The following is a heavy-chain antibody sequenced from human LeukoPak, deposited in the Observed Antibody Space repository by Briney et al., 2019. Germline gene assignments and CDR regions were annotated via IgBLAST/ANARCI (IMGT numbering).Heavy chain of an antibody. V-gene: IGHV3-21*01. CDR3: ARELSQIVWGGLDY. J-gene: IGHJ4*02. D-gene: IGHD2-21*01. CDR2: ISSSSSYI. Sequence: GGSLRLSCAASGFTFSSYGMNWVRQAPGKGLEWVSSISSSSSYIYYADSVRGRFTISRDNAKNSLYLQMNSLRAEDTAVYYCARELSQIVWGGLDYGGQGTLVSVSS. CDR1: GFTFSSYG.